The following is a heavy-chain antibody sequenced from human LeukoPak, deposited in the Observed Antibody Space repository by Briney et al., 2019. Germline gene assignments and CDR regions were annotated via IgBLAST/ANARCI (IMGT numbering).Heavy chain of an antibody. CDR3: AKDLNYDFWSGLGN. CDR2: ISHDGTNK. D-gene: IGHD3-3*01. CDR1: GFTFSSYG. J-gene: IGHJ4*02. V-gene: IGHV3-30*18. Sequence: GGSLRLSCAVSGFTFSSYGMHWVRQAPGKGLEWMAVISHDGTNKYYADSVKGRFTISRDNSKNTLYLQMNSLRAEDTAVYYCAKDLNYDFWSGLGNWGQGTLVTVSS.